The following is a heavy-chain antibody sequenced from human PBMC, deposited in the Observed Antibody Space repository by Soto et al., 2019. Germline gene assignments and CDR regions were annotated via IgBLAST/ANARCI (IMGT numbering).Heavy chain of an antibody. Sequence: QLQLQESGPGLVKPSETLSLTCTVSGGSISSSSYYWGWIRQPPGKGLEWIGSIYYSGSTYYNPSLKSRVPISVDTSKNQFSLKLSSVTAADTAVYYCASITGIAVAGAVDYWGQGTLVTVSS. CDR2: IYYSGST. CDR3: ASITGIAVAGAVDY. CDR1: GGSISSSSYY. J-gene: IGHJ4*02. V-gene: IGHV4-39*01. D-gene: IGHD6-19*01.